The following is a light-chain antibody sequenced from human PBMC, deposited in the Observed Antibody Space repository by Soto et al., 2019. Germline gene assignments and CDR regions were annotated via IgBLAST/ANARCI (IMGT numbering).Light chain of an antibody. Sequence: DIVMIQSPDPLAVSLGERATINCKSSQSVFYSSNNKTYLAWYQHKPGQLPKLLIYWASTRESGVPGRFSGSGSGTDFTLTISSLQAEDVAVYYCQQYYSTPWTFGQGTKVEIK. V-gene: IGKV4-1*01. CDR1: QSVFYSSNNKTY. CDR2: WAS. CDR3: QQYYSTPWT. J-gene: IGKJ1*01.